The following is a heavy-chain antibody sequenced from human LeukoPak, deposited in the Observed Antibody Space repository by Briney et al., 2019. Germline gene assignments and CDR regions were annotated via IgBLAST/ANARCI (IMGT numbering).Heavy chain of an antibody. Sequence: ASVKVSCKASGYTFINYVIHWVRQAPGQRLKWMGWIKAGNGNTKCSQKFQGRVTITRDTSASTVYMELSSLRSEDTAVYYCARDGGIAVAGTYFHHWGQGTLVTVSS. J-gene: IGHJ1*01. CDR1: GYTFINYV. CDR3: ARDGGIAVAGTYFHH. CDR2: IKAGNGNT. D-gene: IGHD6-19*01. V-gene: IGHV1-3*01.